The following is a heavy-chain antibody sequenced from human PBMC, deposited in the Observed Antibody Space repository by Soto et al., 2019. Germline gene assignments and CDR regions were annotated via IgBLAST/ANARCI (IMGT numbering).Heavy chain of an antibody. J-gene: IGHJ5*02. CDR3: CVVKGLDQYSTSGYWFDP. CDR1: GFTFSHAW. CDR2: IKSKADGETK. D-gene: IGHD2-15*01. V-gene: IGHV3-15*01. Sequence: GGSLRLSCAASGFTFSHAWMSCVRQAPGKGLEWVGRIKSKADGETKDYGAPVRGRFTISRDDAKDTLYLQMNSLRIEDTAVYYCCVVKGLDQYSTSGYWFDPWGPGTLVTGSS.